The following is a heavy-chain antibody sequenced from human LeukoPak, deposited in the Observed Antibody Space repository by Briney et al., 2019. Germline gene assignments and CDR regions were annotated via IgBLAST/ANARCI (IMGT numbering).Heavy chain of an antibody. D-gene: IGHD6-13*01. Sequence: SETLSLTCTVSGGSISSYYWSWIRQPPGKGLEWIGYIYYSGSTNYNPSLKSRVTISVDTSKNRFSLKLSSVTAADTAVYYCARDMGIAAAGASDYYYYGMDVWGQGTTVTVSS. J-gene: IGHJ6*02. CDR1: GGSISSYY. CDR3: ARDMGIAAAGASDYYYYGMDV. CDR2: IYYSGST. V-gene: IGHV4-59*01.